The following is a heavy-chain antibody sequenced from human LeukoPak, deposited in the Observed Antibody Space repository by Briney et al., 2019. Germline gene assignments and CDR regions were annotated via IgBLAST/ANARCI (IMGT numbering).Heavy chain of an antibody. D-gene: IGHD1-26*01. Sequence: SGPTLVNPTQTLTLTCTFSGFSLSTSGVGVGWIRQPPGKALEWLALIYWNDDKRYSPSLQSRLTITKDTSKNQVVLTMTNMDPVDTATYCCAHSVIVGGTLGYFDYWGQGTLVTVSS. CDR3: AHSVIVGGTLGYFDY. CDR1: GFSLSTSGVG. CDR2: IYWNDDK. V-gene: IGHV2-5*01. J-gene: IGHJ4*02.